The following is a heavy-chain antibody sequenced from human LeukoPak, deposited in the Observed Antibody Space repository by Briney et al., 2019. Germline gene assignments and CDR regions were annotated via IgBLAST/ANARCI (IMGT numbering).Heavy chain of an antibody. CDR1: GGSLSGFY. V-gene: IGHV4-34*01. D-gene: IGHD3-16*02. J-gene: IGHJ4*02. CDR3: ARSHDHLWGNYPDY. Sequence: SETLSLTCGVFGGSLSGFYWGWVRQPPGKGLEWIGEIHHDGRINYNPSLKSRVTLSVDKSKNQFSLRLNSVTAADTAMYYCARSHDHLWGNYPDYWGQGTLVSVSS. CDR2: IHHDGRI.